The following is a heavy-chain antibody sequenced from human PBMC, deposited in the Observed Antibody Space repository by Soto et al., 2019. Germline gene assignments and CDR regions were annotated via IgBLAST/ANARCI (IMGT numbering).Heavy chain of an antibody. CDR2: INSVASIT. Sequence: GGSLRLSCAASGFTFSSYWMHWVRQAPGKGLVLVSHINSVASITTYADSVKGRLHISRDNAKNTLYLQMNSLRAEDTAVYYCARVTSSSYYFDYWGQGTLVTVSS. CDR3: ARVTSSSYYFDY. V-gene: IGHV3-74*01. CDR1: GFTFSSYW. D-gene: IGHD6-6*01. J-gene: IGHJ4*02.